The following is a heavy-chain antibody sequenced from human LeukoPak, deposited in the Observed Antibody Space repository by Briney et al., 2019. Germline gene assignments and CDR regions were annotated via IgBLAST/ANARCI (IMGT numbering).Heavy chain of an antibody. J-gene: IGHJ6*02. Sequence: ASVKVSCKASGYTFTSYGISWVRQAPGQGLEWMGWISAYNGNTNYAQKLQGRVTMTTDTSTSTAYMELRSLRSDDTAVYYCARDPKLVVVPAAITHDYYYYGMDVWGQGTTVTVSS. V-gene: IGHV1-18*01. CDR3: ARDPKLVVVPAAITHDYYYYGMDV. D-gene: IGHD2-2*01. CDR1: GYTFTSYG. CDR2: ISAYNGNT.